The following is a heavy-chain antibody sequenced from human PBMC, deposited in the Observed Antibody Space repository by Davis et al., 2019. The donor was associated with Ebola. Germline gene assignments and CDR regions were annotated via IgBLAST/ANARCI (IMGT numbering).Heavy chain of an antibody. CDR1: GYTFTSYD. D-gene: IGHD3-10*01. CDR3: ARAPTWSQINYYCFDY. Sequence: VSVKVSCKASGYTFTSYDINWVRQATGQGLEWMGWMNPSSGNTGFAQKFQGRITMTRNTSISTAYMELSSLRSDDTAVYYCARAPTWSQINYYCFDYWGQGTLVTVSS. CDR2: MNPSSGNT. J-gene: IGHJ4*02. V-gene: IGHV1-8*01.